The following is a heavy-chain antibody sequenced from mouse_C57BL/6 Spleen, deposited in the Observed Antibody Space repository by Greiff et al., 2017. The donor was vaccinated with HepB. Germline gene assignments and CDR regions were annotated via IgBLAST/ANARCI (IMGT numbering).Heavy chain of an antibody. CDR2: ISSGGSYT. Sequence: DVMLVESGGDLVKPGGSLKLSCAASGFTFSSYGMSWVRQTPDKRLEWVATISSGGSYTYYPDSVKGRFTISRDNAKNTLYLQMSSLKSEDTAMYYCARQITTVVAHYYAMDYWGQGTSVTVSS. J-gene: IGHJ4*01. V-gene: IGHV5-6*02. CDR1: GFTFSSYG. CDR3: ARQITTVVAHYYAMDY. D-gene: IGHD1-1*01.